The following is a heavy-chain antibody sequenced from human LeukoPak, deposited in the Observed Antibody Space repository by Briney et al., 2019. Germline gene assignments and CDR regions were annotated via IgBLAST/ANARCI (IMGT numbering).Heavy chain of an antibody. J-gene: IGHJ4*02. CDR2: MNPNSGNT. Sequence: GGPVKVSCKASGYTFTSYAINWVRQATGQGLEWMGWMNPNSGNTGYAQKFQGRVTMTRNTSISTAYMELSSLRSEDTAVYYCASRHDSSGWYYFDYWGQGTLVTVSS. D-gene: IGHD6-19*01. CDR1: GYTFTSYA. CDR3: ASRHDSSGWYYFDY. V-gene: IGHV1-8*01.